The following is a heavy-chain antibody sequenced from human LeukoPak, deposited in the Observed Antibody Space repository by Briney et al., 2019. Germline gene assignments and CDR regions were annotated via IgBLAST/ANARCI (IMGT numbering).Heavy chain of an antibody. D-gene: IGHD5-12*01. V-gene: IGHV4-38-2*02. Sequence: PSETLSLTCTVSGYSISSGYYWGWIRQPPGKGLEWIGSIYHSGSTYYNPSLKSRVTISVDTSKNQFSLKLSSVTAADTAVYYCAREFQVYSGYDSRGYYYYYYMDVWGKGTTVTVSS. CDR2: IYHSGST. CDR3: AREFQVYSGYDSRGYYYYYYMDV. CDR1: GYSISSGYY. J-gene: IGHJ6*03.